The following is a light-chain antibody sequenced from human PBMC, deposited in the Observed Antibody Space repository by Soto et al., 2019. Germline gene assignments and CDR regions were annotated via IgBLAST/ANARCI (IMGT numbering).Light chain of an antibody. Sequence: QSALTQPASVSGSPGQSITISCTGTSSDIGGSDFVSWYQQHPGKAPKLVMSEVNNRPSGVSSRFSGSKSGNTASLTISGLQAEDEADYYCCSYTSSSTLVFGTGTKVTVL. CDR3: CSYTSSSTLV. J-gene: IGLJ1*01. CDR1: SSDIGGSDF. CDR2: EVN. V-gene: IGLV2-14*01.